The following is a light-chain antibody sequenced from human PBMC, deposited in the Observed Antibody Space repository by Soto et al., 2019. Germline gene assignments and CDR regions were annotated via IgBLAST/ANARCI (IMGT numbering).Light chain of an antibody. CDR1: QGISSY. V-gene: IGKV1-8*01. CDR3: QQYYSSPPVA. Sequence: AIRMTQSPSSLSASTGDRVTITRRASQGISSYLAWYQQKPGKAPKLLIYAASTLQSGVPSRFSGSGSGTDFTLTISCLQSEDFATYYCQQYYSSPPVAIGQGTKVEIK. CDR2: AAS. J-gene: IGKJ1*01.